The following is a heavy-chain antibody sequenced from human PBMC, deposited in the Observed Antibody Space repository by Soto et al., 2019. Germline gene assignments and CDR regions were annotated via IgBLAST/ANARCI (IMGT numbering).Heavy chain of an antibody. V-gene: IGHV1-18*01. CDR3: ATFLCPRYYYDSSGYWDQDY. D-gene: IGHD3-22*01. CDR1: GYTFTSYG. Sequence: ASVKVSCKASGYTFTSYGVSWVRQAPGQGLEWKGWISAYNGNTNYAQKNQGRVTMTTDTSTSTAYMELRSLRSDDTAVYYCATFLCPRYYYDSSGYWDQDYWGQGTLVTVS. CDR2: ISAYNGNT. J-gene: IGHJ4*02.